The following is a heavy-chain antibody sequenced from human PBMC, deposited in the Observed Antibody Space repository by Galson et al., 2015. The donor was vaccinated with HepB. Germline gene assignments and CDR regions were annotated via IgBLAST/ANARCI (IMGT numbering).Heavy chain of an antibody. D-gene: IGHD2-8*01. CDR2: ISWNSGSI. J-gene: IGHJ6*03. CDR3: AKGGVYYYYYMDV. V-gene: IGHV3-9*01. CDR1: GFTFDDYA. Sequence: SLRLSCAASGFTFDDYAMHWVRQAPGKGLEWVSGISWNSGSIGYADSVKGRFTISRDNAKNSLYLQMNSLRAEDTALYYCAKGGVYYYYYMDVWGKGTTVTVSS.